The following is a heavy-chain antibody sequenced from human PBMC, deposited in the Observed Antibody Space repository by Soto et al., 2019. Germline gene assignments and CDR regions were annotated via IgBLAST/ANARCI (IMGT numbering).Heavy chain of an antibody. V-gene: IGHV4-59*01. Sequence: PSETLSLTCTVSGGSISIYYWSWIRHPPGKGLEWIGYIYYSGSTNYNPSLKSRVTISVDTSKNQFSLKLSSVTAADTAVYYCARGWSIFGVVKHFDYWGQGTLVTVSS. CDR3: ARGWSIFGVVKHFDY. D-gene: IGHD3-3*01. CDR1: GGSISIYY. J-gene: IGHJ4*02. CDR2: IYYSGST.